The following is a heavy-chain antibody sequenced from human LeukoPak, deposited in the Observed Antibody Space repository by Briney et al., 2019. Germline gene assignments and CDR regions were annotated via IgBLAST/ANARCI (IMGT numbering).Heavy chain of an antibody. D-gene: IGHD3-9*01. CDR3: AKDSYDILAGYYIGYFDY. V-gene: IGHV3-30*02. CDR2: IRYDGSNK. Sequence: GGSLRLSCAASGFTFSSYGKHWVRQAPGKGLEWVAFIRYDGSNKYYADSVKGRFTISRDNSKNTLYLQMNSLRAEDTAVYYCAKDSYDILAGYYIGYFDYWGQGTLVTVSS. J-gene: IGHJ4*02. CDR1: GFTFSSYG.